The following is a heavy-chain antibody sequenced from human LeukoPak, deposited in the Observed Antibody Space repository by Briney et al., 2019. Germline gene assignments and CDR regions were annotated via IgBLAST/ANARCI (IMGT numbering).Heavy chain of an antibody. CDR1: GGSFSGYY. CDR2: INHSGST. D-gene: IGHD4-17*01. J-gene: IGHJ6*02. V-gene: IGHV4-34*01. Sequence: SETLSLTCAVYGGSFSGYYWSWIRRPPGKGLEWIGEINHSGSTNYNPSLKSRVTISVDTSKNQFSLKLSSVTAADTAVYYCAGRYGDYYYYGMDVWGQGTTVTVSS. CDR3: AGRYGDYYYYGMDV.